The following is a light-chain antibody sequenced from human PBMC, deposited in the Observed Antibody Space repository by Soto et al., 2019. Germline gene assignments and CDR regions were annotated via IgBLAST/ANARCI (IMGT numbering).Light chain of an antibody. Sequence: EVVLTQSPATLSLSPGDRATLSCRASQSVSHALSWYQQKPGQAPRLLIHDASSRASGIPARFSGSGSETDFTLTIRSLEPEDFAVYYWQQRGSWPPSITFGQGTRLEIK. CDR1: QSVSHA. CDR3: QQRGSWPPSIT. V-gene: IGKV3-11*01. J-gene: IGKJ5*01. CDR2: DAS.